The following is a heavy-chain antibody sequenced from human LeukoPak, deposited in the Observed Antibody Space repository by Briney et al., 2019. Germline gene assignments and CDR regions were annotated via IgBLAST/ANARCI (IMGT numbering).Heavy chain of an antibody. V-gene: IGHV3-23*01. CDR1: GFTFSSYA. Sequence: GGSLRLSCAASGFTFSSYAMSWVRQSPGKGLEWVSGISGNGDNTYYADSVKGRFTISRDNSKNTLYLQMNSLRAEDTALYFCARDTGTGTTLYHYYMDVWGKGTTVTVSS. CDR3: ARDTGTGTTLYHYYMDV. D-gene: IGHD1-1*01. CDR2: ISGNGDNT. J-gene: IGHJ6*03.